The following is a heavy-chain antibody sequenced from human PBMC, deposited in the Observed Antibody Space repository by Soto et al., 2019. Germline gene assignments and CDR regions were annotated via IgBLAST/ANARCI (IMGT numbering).Heavy chain of an antibody. CDR1: GYSISSGYY. CDR3: ARSLYTSSWYAGS. V-gene: IGHV4-38-2*01. CDR2: IYHSGTT. Sequence: SETLSLTCAVSGYSISSGYYWGWFRQPPGKGLEWIGSIYHSGTTYSNPSLKSRVTISIDTSKNQFSLRLSSVTTADTAVYFCARSLYTSSWYAGSWGQGTLVTVSS. D-gene: IGHD6-13*01. J-gene: IGHJ5*02.